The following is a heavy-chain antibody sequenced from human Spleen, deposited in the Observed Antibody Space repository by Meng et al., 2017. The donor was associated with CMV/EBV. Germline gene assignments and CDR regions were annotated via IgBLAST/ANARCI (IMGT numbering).Heavy chain of an antibody. V-gene: IGHV3-48*04. Sequence: GESLKISCAASGFTFSTYTFNWVRQAPGKGLEWVSYITSSSSTTYYAASVKGRFTISRDNAKNSLFLQMNSLRAEDTAVYYCAGFEGLVGYWGQGTLVTVSS. CDR1: GFTFSTYT. D-gene: IGHD6-6*01. CDR3: AGFEGLVGY. J-gene: IGHJ4*02. CDR2: ITSSSSTT.